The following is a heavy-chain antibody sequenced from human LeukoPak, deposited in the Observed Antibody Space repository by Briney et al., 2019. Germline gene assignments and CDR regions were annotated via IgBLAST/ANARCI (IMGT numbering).Heavy chain of an antibody. CDR2: MNPNSGNT. CDR1: GYTFTSYD. D-gene: IGHD3-22*01. CDR3: ARGLRDSSGREYFQH. V-gene: IGHV1-8*01. Sequence: ASVTVSCKASGYTFTSYDISWVRQAAGQGLEGMGWMNPNSGNTDYAQQFKRRVTMTGNTSISTSYMELYSLRSEDTAVYYCARGLRDSSGREYFQHWGQGTLVTVSS. J-gene: IGHJ1*01.